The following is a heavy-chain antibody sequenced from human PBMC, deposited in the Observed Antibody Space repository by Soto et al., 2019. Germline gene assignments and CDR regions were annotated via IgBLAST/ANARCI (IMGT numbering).Heavy chain of an antibody. CDR1: GFTLSSYS. D-gene: IGHD3-22*01. Sequence: PGGSLRLSCAASGFTLSSYSMNWVRQAPGKGLEWVSSISSSSSYIYYADSVKGRFTISRDNAKNSLYLQMNSLRAEDTAVYYCARDRGAYYYDSSGYSNWGQGTLVTVSS. V-gene: IGHV3-21*04. CDR3: ARDRGAYYYDSSGYSN. J-gene: IGHJ4*02. CDR2: ISSSSSYI.